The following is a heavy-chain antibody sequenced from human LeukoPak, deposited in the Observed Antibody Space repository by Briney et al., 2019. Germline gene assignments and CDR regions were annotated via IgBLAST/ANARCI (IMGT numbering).Heavy chain of an antibody. D-gene: IGHD6-19*01. J-gene: IGHJ4*02. CDR2: IYYSGST. Sequence: PSETLSLTCTVSGGSISSSSYYWGWIRQPPGKGLEWIGTIYYSGSTYYNPSLKSRVSISVDTSKNQFSLKQSSVIAADTAVYYYVVAGMGGSFDYWGQGTLVTVSS. CDR1: GGSISSSSYY. CDR3: VVAGMGGSFDY. V-gene: IGHV4-39*01.